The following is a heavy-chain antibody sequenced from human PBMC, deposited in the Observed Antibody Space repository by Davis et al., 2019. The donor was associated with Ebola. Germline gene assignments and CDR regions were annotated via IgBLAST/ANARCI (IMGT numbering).Heavy chain of an antibody. CDR3: AKLFGSSGWYYFDY. J-gene: IGHJ4*02. D-gene: IGHD6-19*01. CDR2: ISYDGSNK. Sequence: GESLKISCAASGFTFSSYAMHWVRQAPGKGLEWVAVISYDGSNKYYADSVKGRFTISRDNSKNTLYLQMNSLRAEDTAVYYCAKLFGSSGWYYFDYWGQGTLVTVSS. CDR1: GFTFSSYA. V-gene: IGHV3-30*18.